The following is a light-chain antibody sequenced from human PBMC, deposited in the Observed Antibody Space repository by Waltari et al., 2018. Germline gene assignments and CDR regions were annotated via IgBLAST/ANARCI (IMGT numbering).Light chain of an antibody. CDR2: EVT. Sequence: QSALTQPASVSGSPGQSIAISCIGTSSDVGAHNFLSWYQQHPGRAPKLMIHEVTKRPSGVSTRFSGSKSGNTASLTISGLQAEDEADYYCCSYTSIGPVLIGGGTKVTVL. CDR3: CSYTSIGPVL. V-gene: IGLV2-23*02. J-gene: IGLJ2*01. CDR1: SSDVGAHNF.